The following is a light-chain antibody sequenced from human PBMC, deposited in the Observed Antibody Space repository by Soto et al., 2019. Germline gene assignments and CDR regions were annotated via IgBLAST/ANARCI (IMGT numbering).Light chain of an antibody. V-gene: IGLV2-8*01. CDR2: EVS. CDR1: SSDVGGYNY. Sequence: QSVLTQPPSASGSPGQSVTISCTGTSSDVGGYNYVSWYQQHPGKAPKLMIYEVSKRPSGVPDRFSGSKSGNTASLTVSGLQAEDEADYYSSSYAGSNNLVFGGGTQLTVL. J-gene: IGLJ2*01. CDR3: SSYAGSNNLV.